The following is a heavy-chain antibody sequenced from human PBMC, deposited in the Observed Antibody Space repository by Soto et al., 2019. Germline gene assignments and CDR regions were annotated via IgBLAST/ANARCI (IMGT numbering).Heavy chain of an antibody. CDR3: AGNKEGHQPNQWFHP. CDR2: IYYSGST. J-gene: IGHJ5*02. CDR1: GGSISSGGYY. D-gene: IGHD2-2*01. V-gene: IGHV4-31*03. Sequence: TSETLFLTCTLSGGSISSGGYYWSWICQHPGKSLERIGYIYYSGSTYYNQSLKIRVTISVDTSKNQFSLKLCSVTAADTAVYYCAGNKEGHQPNQWFHPWGQGTLVNVS.